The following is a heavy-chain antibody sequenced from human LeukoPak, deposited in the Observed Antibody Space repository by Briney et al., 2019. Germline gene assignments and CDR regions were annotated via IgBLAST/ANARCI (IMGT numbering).Heavy chain of an antibody. D-gene: IGHD2-21*01. V-gene: IGHV4-59*01. J-gene: IGHJ6*03. Sequence: PSETLSLTCTVSGGSISSYYWSWIRQPPGKGLEWIGNIYYSGSTNYNPSLKSRVTISVDTSKNQFSLKLSSVTAADTAVYYYARNLCGGDCYSADYYYMDVWGKGTTVTVSS. CDR3: ARNLCGGDCYSADYYYMDV. CDR1: GGSISSYY. CDR2: IYYSGST.